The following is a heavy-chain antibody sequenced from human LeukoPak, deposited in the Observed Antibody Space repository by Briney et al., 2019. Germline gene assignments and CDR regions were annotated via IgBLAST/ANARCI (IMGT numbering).Heavy chain of an antibody. J-gene: IGHJ4*02. CDR1: GFTFSSYS. CDR3: AGVGDSSSLYSYYFDY. D-gene: IGHD6-6*01. CDR2: ISSSSSYI. V-gene: IGHV3-21*01. Sequence: GGSLRLSCAASGFTFSSYSMNWVRQAPGKGLEWVSSISSSSSYIYYADSVKGRFTISRDNSKNTLYLQMNSLRAEDTAVYYCAGVGDSSSLYSYYFDYWGQGTLVTVSS.